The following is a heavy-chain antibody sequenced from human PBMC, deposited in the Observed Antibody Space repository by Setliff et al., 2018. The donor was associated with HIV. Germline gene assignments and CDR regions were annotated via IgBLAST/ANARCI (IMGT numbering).Heavy chain of an antibody. CDR3: ARGILVDPTRFDY. J-gene: IGHJ4*02. CDR1: GGSVTRHY. V-gene: IGHV4-59*02. CDR2: IYYNGVT. Sequence: SETLSLTCTVSGGSVTRHYWTWIRQPPGKGLEWIGYIYYNGVTTYNPSLKSRVTIPADTSKNQFSLKLTSVTAADTAVYYCARGILVDPTRFDYWGQGTQVTVSS. D-gene: IGHD1-26*01.